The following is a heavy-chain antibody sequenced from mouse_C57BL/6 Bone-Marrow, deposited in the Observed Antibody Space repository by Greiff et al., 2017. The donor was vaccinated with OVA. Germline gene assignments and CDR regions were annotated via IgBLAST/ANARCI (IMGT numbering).Heavy chain of an antibody. J-gene: IGHJ4*01. CDR3: TGELGRYYYAMDY. CDR1: GFTFSNYW. V-gene: IGHV6-3*01. D-gene: IGHD4-1*01. CDR2: IRLKSDNYAT. Sequence: EVKLEESGGGLVQPGGSMKLSCVASGFTFSNYWMNWVRQSPEKGLEWVAQIRLKSDNYATHYAESVKGRFTISRDDSKSSVYLQMNNLRAEDTGIYYCTGELGRYYYAMDYWGQGTSVTVSS.